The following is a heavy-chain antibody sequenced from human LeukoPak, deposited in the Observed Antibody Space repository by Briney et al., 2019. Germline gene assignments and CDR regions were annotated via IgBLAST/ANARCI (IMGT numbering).Heavy chain of an antibody. CDR2: ITYDGTDE. V-gene: IGHV3-30*14. CDR3: VRQAQEDY. D-gene: IGHD2-15*01. CDR1: GFTFSTYA. J-gene: IGHJ4*02. Sequence: GGSLRLSCAAPGFTFSTYAMHWVRQAPGKGLEWVAVITYDGTDEYYADSVKGRFTISRDNSKDTLFLQMNNLRVEDTAVYYCVRQAQEDYWGQGTLVTVSS.